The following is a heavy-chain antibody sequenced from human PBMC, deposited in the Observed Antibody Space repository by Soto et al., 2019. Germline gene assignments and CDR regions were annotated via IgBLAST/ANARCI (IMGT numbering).Heavy chain of an antibody. Sequence: ASVKVSCKASGYTFTSYGISWVRQAPGQGLEWMGWISAYNGNTNYAQKLQGRVTMTTDTSTSTAYMELRSLRSDDTAVYYCARAQGVVVVAATPEFVYNWFDPWGQGTLVTVSS. CDR2: ISAYNGNT. CDR1: GYTFTSYG. D-gene: IGHD2-15*01. V-gene: IGHV1-18*01. CDR3: ARAQGVVVVAATPEFVYNWFDP. J-gene: IGHJ5*02.